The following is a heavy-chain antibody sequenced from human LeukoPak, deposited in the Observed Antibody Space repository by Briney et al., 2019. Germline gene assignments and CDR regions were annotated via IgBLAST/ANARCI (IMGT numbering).Heavy chain of an antibody. V-gene: IGHV4-39*07. D-gene: IGHD4-17*01. CDR1: GGSISSSSYY. CDR3: ARGFAVTRPDYYYYGMDV. J-gene: IGHJ6*02. CDR2: IYYSGST. Sequence: KPSETLSLTCTVSGGSISSSSYYWGWIRQPPGKGLEWIGSIYYSGSTYYNPSLKSRVTISVDTSKNQFSLKLSSVTAADTAVYYCARGFAVTRPDYYYYGMDVWGQGTTVTVSS.